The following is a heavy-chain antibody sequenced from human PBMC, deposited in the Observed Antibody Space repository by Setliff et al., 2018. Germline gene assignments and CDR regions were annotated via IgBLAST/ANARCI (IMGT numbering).Heavy chain of an antibody. Sequence: PSETLSLTCTVSNGSISISDFYWGWIRQSPGKGLEWIGSIYYTGDTWYKQSLEGRVTISVDTSKNQFSLGLTSVTAADTAVYYCARHPSSGSYYGGSIFYFDDWGPGILVTVSS. CDR2: IYYTGDT. J-gene: IGHJ4*02. V-gene: IGHV4-39*01. CDR1: NGSISISDFY. CDR3: ARHPSSGSYYGGSIFYFDD. D-gene: IGHD1-26*01.